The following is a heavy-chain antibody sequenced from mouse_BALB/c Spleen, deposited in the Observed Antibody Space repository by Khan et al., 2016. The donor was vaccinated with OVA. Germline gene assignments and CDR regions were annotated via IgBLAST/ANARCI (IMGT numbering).Heavy chain of an antibody. CDR3: ARSVTITTVVATDFDY. D-gene: IGHD1-1*01. CDR1: GYSITSDYA. Sequence: EVQLQESGPGLVKPSQSLSLTCTVTGYSITSDYAWNWIRQFPGNKLEWMGYISYSGRTSYNPSLKSRISITRDTSKNKFFLQLNSVTTEDTATXYCARSVTITTVVATDFDYWGQGTTLTVSS. CDR2: ISYSGRT. J-gene: IGHJ2*01. V-gene: IGHV3-2*02.